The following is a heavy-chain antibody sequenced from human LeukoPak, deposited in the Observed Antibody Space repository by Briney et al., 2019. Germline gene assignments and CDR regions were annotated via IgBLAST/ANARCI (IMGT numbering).Heavy chain of an antibody. CDR2: IYHSGST. Sequence: PSGTLSLTCAVSGASLSSSNWWSWVRQPPGKGLEWIGEIYHSGSTNYNPSLKSRVTISVDKSMNQFSLKLNSVTAADTAVYYCARESTVTHPFDSWGQGTLVTVSS. CDR3: ARESTVTHPFDS. CDR1: GASLSSSNW. J-gene: IGHJ4*02. V-gene: IGHV4-4*02. D-gene: IGHD4-17*01.